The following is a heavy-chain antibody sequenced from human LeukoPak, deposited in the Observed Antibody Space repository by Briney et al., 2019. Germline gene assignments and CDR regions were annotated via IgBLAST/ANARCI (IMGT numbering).Heavy chain of an antibody. D-gene: IGHD2/OR15-2a*01. V-gene: IGHV3-7*01. CDR3: ARDFYDGFALDY. Sequence: GGSLRLSCAASGFTFSSYAMSWVRQAPGKGLEWVANIKQDGSEKYYVDSVKGRFTISRDNARNSLYLQMDNLRAEDTGVYYCARDFYDGFALDYWGQGTLVTVSS. CDR1: GFTFSSYA. CDR2: IKQDGSEK. J-gene: IGHJ4*02.